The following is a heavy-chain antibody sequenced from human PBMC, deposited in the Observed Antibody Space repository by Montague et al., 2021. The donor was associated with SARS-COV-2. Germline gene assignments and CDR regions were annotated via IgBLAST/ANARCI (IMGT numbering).Heavy chain of an antibody. V-gene: IGHV4-39*07. CDR3: ARVGRQQLVRLSGMDV. CDR1: GASISSSSYY. CDR2: IYYSGST. Sequence: SETLSLTCTVSGASISSSSYYWGWIRQPPGKGLEWIGSIYYSGSTYYNPSLKSRVTISVDTSKNQFSLKLSSVTAADTAVYYCARVGRQQLVRLSGMDVWGQGTLVTVSS. D-gene: IGHD6-13*01. J-gene: IGHJ4*02.